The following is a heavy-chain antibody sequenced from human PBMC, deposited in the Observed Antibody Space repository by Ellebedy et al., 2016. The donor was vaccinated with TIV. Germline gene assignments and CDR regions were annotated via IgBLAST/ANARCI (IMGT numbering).Heavy chain of an antibody. CDR2: ISYSIYYTGST. V-gene: IGHV4-59*08. CDR1: GGSIGTFY. D-gene: IGHD4-23*01. Sequence: GSLRLSCTVSGGSIGTFYWSWIRQPPGKGLEWIGYISYSIYYTGSTNYHPSLKSRVTISVDASKNQFSLQLSSVTAADTAVYYCARHAATAGNPNMDVWGRGTTVTVSS. J-gene: IGHJ6*03. CDR3: ARHAATAGNPNMDV.